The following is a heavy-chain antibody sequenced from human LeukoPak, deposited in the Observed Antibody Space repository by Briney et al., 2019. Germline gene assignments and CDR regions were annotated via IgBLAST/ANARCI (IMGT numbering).Heavy chain of an antibody. CDR1: GYSFTSYW. V-gene: IGHV5-51*01. J-gene: IGHJ4*02. Sequence: GESLKISCQGSGYSFTSYWIGWVRQLPGKGREWMGIIYPGDSDTRHSPSFQGQVTISADKSISTAYLQWSSLKASDTAMYYCARHLTGYTDYFDYWGQGTLVTVSS. CDR3: ARHLTGYTDYFDY. D-gene: IGHD3-9*01. CDR2: IYPGDSDT.